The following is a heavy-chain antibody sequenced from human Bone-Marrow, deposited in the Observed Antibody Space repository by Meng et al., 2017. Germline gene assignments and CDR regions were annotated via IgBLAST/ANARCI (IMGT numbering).Heavy chain of an antibody. Sequence: GESLKISCTASGFTFGDYAMSWVRQAPGKGLEWVGFVRSKAYGGTTEYAASVKGRFTISRDDSKSIAYLQMNSLQTEDTAVYYCARVDTSMVTLSLMSAFDIWGQGTMVTVSS. CDR2: VRSKAYGGTT. V-gene: IGHV3-49*04. CDR3: ARVDTSMVTLSLMSAFDI. CDR1: GFTFGDYA. J-gene: IGHJ3*02. D-gene: IGHD5-18*01.